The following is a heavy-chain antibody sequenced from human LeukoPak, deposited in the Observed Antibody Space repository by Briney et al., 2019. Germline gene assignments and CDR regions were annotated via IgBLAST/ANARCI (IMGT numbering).Heavy chain of an antibody. Sequence: GGSLRLSCAASGFSFSTYWMSWVRQAPGKGLEWVANIKDDGSEKYYVDSVKGRFTISRDNAKNSLPLQMNSLRAEDTAVYYCARHREGGALDYWGQGTLVTVSS. J-gene: IGHJ4*02. D-gene: IGHD1-26*01. CDR3: ARHREGGALDY. V-gene: IGHV3-7*01. CDR2: IKDDGSEK. CDR1: GFSFSTYW.